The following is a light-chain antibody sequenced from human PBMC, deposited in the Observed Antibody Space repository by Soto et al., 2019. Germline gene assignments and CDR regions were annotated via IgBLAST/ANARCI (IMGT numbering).Light chain of an antibody. CDR3: QHRSNWWT. CDR2: GAS. CDR1: QSVSDK. V-gene: IGKV3-15*01. Sequence: EIVMTQSPATLSVSPGERATLSCRASQSVSDKSAWYQQKPGQAPRLLIFGASTRATGIPARFSGSGSGTEFTLTISSLQSEDFAVYYCQHRSNWWTFGQGTKV. J-gene: IGKJ1*01.